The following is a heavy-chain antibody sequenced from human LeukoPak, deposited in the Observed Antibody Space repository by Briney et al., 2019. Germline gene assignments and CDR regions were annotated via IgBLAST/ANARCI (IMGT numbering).Heavy chain of an antibody. CDR3: ARGATVTSPFDY. CDR1: GFIFSNYN. D-gene: IGHD4-17*01. V-gene: IGHV3-48*02. Sequence: GGSLRLSCAASGFIFSNYNMNWVRQAPGKGLEWVSKISRGSSSIYYADSVKGRFTISRDNGKNSLYLQMNSLRDEDTAVYFCARGATVTSPFDYWGQGTLVTVSS. J-gene: IGHJ4*02. CDR2: ISRGSSSI.